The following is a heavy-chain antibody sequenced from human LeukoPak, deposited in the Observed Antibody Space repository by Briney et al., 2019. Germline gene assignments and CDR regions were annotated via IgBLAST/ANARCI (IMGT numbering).Heavy chain of an antibody. Sequence: PGGSLRLSCAASGFTFSSYSMNWVRQAPGKGLEWVSSISSSSSYIYYADSVKGRFTISRDNSKNTLYLQMNSLRGEDTAVYYCAKLGTTSVTTGYWGQGTLVTVSS. CDR2: ISSSSSYI. CDR3: AKLGTTSVTTGY. V-gene: IGHV3-21*01. J-gene: IGHJ4*02. CDR1: GFTFSSYS. D-gene: IGHD4-17*01.